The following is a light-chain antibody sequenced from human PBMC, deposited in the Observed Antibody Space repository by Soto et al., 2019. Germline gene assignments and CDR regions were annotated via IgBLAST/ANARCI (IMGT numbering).Light chain of an antibody. CDR1: QSVTSSY. J-gene: IGKJ1*01. CDR3: QQYGSSLRT. CDR2: GAS. Sequence: EIVLTQSPGTLSLSPGERATLSCRASQSVTSSYLAWYQQKSGQAPRLLIYGASRRATAIPDRFSGSGSGTDFTLTISRLEPEDFAVYYCQQYGSSLRTFGQGTKVEI. V-gene: IGKV3-20*01.